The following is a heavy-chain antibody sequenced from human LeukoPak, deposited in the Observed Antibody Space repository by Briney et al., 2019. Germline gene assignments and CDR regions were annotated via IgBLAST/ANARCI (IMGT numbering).Heavy chain of an antibody. D-gene: IGHD4-17*01. CDR2: ISGSGGSA. CDR1: GFTFSSYA. Sequence: GGPLRLSCAASGFTFSSYAMSWVRQAPGKGLEWVSAISGSGGSAYYADSVKGRFTISRDNSENTLYLQMNSLRAEDTAVYYCAKAFDYGARGGYFDYWGQGTLVTVSS. CDR3: AKAFDYGARGGYFDY. V-gene: IGHV3-23*01. J-gene: IGHJ4*02.